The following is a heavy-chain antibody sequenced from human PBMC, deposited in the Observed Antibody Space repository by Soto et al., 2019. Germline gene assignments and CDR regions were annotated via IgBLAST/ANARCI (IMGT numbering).Heavy chain of an antibody. V-gene: IGHV4-39*01. CDR3: VSQRTTVPTQAYFDY. J-gene: IGHJ4*02. CDR2: VYYRGRS. Sequence: SETLSLTCTVSGGSVTNSSYYWGWIRQSPGKGLGWIGSVYYRGRSYSKSSVKSRVTISVDTSKNRFSLSLNSVTASDTAVYSCVSQRTTVPTQAYFDYWGPGALVTVSS. CDR1: GGSVTNSSYY. D-gene: IGHD4-17*01.